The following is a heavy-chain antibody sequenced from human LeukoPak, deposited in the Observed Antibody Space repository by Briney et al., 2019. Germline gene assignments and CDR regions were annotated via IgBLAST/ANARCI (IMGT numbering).Heavy chain of an antibody. CDR2: IVASGGTT. CDR3: AKVYVAGPFYYYYGLDV. D-gene: IGHD6-19*01. J-gene: IGHJ6*02. CDR1: GFTFNNSA. V-gene: IGHV3-23*01. Sequence: LPGGSLRLSCAASGFTFNNSAMSWVRQASGKGLEWVSAIVASGGTTYYTVSVKGRFTISRDNSKNTLYLQMNSLRAEDTAVYYCAKVYVAGPFYYYYGLDVWGQGTTVTVSS.